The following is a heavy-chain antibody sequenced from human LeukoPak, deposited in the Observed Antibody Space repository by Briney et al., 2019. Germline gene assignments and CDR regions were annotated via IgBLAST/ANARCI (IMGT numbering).Heavy chain of an antibody. Sequence: GGSLRLSCAASGFTFSSYSMNWVRQAPGKGLEWVSSISSSSSYIYYADSVKGRFTISRDNAKNSLYLQMNSLRAVDTAVYYCARGVNYYGPEGYWGQGTLVTVSS. CDR1: GFTFSSYS. D-gene: IGHD3-10*01. V-gene: IGHV3-21*01. J-gene: IGHJ4*02. CDR2: ISSSSSYI. CDR3: ARGVNYYGPEGY.